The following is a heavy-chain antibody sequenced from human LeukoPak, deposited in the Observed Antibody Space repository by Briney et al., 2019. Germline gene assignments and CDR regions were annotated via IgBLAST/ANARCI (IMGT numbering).Heavy chain of an antibody. CDR3: ARLLYYYDSSGYYYAPKAFDI. J-gene: IGHJ3*02. V-gene: IGHV5-51*01. Sequence: GESLKISCKGSGYSFTNYWIGWVRQMPGKGLEWMGIIYLGDSDTRYSPSFQGQVTISAEESSSTAYLQWSSLKASDTAMYYCARLLYYYDSSGYYYAPKAFDIWGQGTMVTVSS. CDR2: IYLGDSDT. D-gene: IGHD3-22*01. CDR1: GYSFTNYW.